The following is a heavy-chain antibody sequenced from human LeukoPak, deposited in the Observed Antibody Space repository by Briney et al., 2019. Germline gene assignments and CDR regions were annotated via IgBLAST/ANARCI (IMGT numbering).Heavy chain of an antibody. CDR3: ARAGNNWSFDD. CDR2: IYYRGNT. V-gene: IGHV4-59*01. D-gene: IGHD1-1*01. J-gene: IGHJ4*02. CDR1: GGSISSYY. Sequence: SETLSLTCTVSGGSISSYYWSWIRQPPGKGLEWIGYIYYRGNTNYNPSLKSRVTMAVDTSKNQSSLNVSSVTAADTAVYYCARAGNNWSFDDWGQGTLVTVSS.